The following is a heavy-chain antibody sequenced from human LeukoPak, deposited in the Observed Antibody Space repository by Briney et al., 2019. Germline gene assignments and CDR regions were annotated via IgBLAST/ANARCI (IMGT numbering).Heavy chain of an antibody. CDR1: GGTFSSYA. CDR3: AGFFYDNSGDAFDI. CDR2: IIPIFGTA. D-gene: IGHD3-22*01. Sequence: SVKVSSKASGGTFSSYAISWVRQAPGQGLEWMGGIIPIFGTANYAQKFQGRVTITTDESTRTVYMELSSLKPEDSAVHYCAGFFYDNSGDAFDIWGQGTMVTVSS. V-gene: IGHV1-69*05. J-gene: IGHJ3*02.